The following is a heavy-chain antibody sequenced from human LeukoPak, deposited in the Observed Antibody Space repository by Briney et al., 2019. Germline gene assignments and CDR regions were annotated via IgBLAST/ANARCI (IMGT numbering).Heavy chain of an antibody. V-gene: IGHV3-23*01. CDR3: AKGTPNYYDSSGYYDY. J-gene: IGHJ4*02. D-gene: IGHD3-22*01. CDR1: GFTFSSYA. CDR2: ISGSGGST. Sequence: PGGSLRLSCAASGFTFSSYAMSWVRQAPGKGLEWVSAISGSGGSTYYADSVKGRFTISRDNSKNTLYLQMNSLRAEDMAVYYCAKGTPNYYDSSGYYDYWGQGTLVTVSS.